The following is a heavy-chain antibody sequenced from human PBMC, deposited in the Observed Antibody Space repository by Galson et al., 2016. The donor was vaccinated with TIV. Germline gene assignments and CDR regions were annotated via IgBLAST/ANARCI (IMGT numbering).Heavy chain of an antibody. D-gene: IGHD3-10*01. Sequence: SVKVSCKASGDTFASYAFSWVRQAPGQGPEVMGRIIPILGSPDYAQRFQGRVTITADASTSTVYMELRSLGSEDTAMYYCARVRFGELSGYYYYMDVWGKGTTIAVSS. V-gene: IGHV1-69*13. J-gene: IGHJ6*03. CDR3: ARVRFGELSGYYYYMDV. CDR2: IIPILGSP. CDR1: GDTFASYA.